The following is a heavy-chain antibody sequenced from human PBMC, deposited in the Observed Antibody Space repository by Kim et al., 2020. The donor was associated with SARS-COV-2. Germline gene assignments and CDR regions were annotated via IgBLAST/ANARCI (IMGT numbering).Heavy chain of an antibody. J-gene: IGHJ4*02. CDR3: TKRTSGAWPFDY. Sequence: GGSLRLSCEASGFTFTSYAMTWVRQAPGKGLEWVASIGMTVGNKHDADSVKGRFTISRDNSRDTLFLHMNSLRAEDTAVYYCTKRTSGAWPFDYWGQGTLVTVSS. CDR2: IGMTVGNK. V-gene: IGHV3-23*01. D-gene: IGHD2-2*01. CDR1: GFTFTSYA.